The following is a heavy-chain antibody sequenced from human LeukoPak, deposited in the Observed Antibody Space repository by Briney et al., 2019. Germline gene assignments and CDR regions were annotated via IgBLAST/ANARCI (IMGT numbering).Heavy chain of an antibody. D-gene: IGHD3-22*01. CDR1: GGSFSGYY. Sequence: SETLSLTCAVYGGSFSGYYWGWIRQPPGKGLEWIGSIYHSGSTSYKPSLKSRVTISVDTSKNQFSLKLSSVTAADTAVYYCARNSSGIHFDYWGQGTLVTVSS. CDR2: IYHSGST. V-gene: IGHV4-38-2*01. CDR3: ARNSSGIHFDY. J-gene: IGHJ4*02.